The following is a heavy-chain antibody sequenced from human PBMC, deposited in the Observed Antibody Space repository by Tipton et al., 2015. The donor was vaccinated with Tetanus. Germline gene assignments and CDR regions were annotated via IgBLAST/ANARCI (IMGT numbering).Heavy chain of an antibody. D-gene: IGHD3-22*01. Sequence: TLSLTCTVSGDSISSHYWNWIRQPPGKGLEWIGYFSYSGSSNYNPSLKSRVTISGDTSKNQFSLKLSSVTAADTAIYYCARFSYDSGGFYSYFDYWGRGTLVTVSS. CDR2: FSYSGSS. CDR1: GDSISSHY. V-gene: IGHV4-59*11. J-gene: IGHJ4*02. CDR3: ARFSYDSGGFYSYFDY.